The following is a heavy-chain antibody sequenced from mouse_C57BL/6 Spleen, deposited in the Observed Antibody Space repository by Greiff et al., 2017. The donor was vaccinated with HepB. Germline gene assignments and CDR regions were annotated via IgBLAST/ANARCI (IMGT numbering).Heavy chain of an antibody. D-gene: IGHD3-2*02. CDR1: GYTFTSYW. V-gene: IGHV1-50*01. Sequence: QVQLQQPGAELVKPGASVKLSCKASGYTFTSYWMQWVKQRPGQGLEWIGEIDPSDSYTNYNQKFKGKATLTVDTSSSPAYMQLSSLTSEDSAVYYCARASSGWFAYWGQGTLVTVSA. J-gene: IGHJ3*01. CDR2: IDPSDSYT. CDR3: ARASSGWFAY.